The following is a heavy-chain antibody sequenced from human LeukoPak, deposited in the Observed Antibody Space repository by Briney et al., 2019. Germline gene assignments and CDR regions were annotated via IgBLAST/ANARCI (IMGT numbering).Heavy chain of an antibody. V-gene: IGHV3-23*01. J-gene: IGHJ6*02. Sequence: GGSLRLSCAASGFTFSNYAMSWVRRAPGKGLEWVSAISGSGGSTYYADSVKGRFTISRDNSKNTLYLQMNSLRAEDTAVYYCARGMYYDFWSGYYTSYYYGMDVWGQGTTVTVSS. D-gene: IGHD3-3*01. CDR3: ARGMYYDFWSGYYTSYYYGMDV. CDR1: GFTFSNYA. CDR2: ISGSGGST.